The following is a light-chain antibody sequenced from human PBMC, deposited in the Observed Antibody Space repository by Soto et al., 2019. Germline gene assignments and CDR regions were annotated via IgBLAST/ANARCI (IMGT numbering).Light chain of an antibody. CDR1: QSVLYRSNNKNY. V-gene: IGKV4-1*01. CDR3: QQYYSTLIT. Sequence: DIVMTQSPDSLAVSLGERATINCKSSQSVLYRSNNKNYLAWYQQKPGEPPKLLIYWASTRESGVPDRFSGSGSGTDFTLTISSLQAEDVAVYYCQQYYSTLITFGQGTRLEMK. J-gene: IGKJ5*01. CDR2: WAS.